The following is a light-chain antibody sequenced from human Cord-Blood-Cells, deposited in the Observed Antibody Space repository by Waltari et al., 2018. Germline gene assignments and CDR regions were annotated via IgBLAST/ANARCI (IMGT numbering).Light chain of an antibody. J-gene: IGLJ2*01. Sequence: QSALTHPPSPSRSPGQPVTISCTGTSSADGGYNSSSRYQQHPGKAPKLIIYEVSKRPSGVPDRFSGSKSGNTSSLTVSGLQAEDEADYYCSSYAGSNNFGVVFGGGTKLTVL. CDR3: SSYAGSNNFGVV. CDR1: SSADGGYNS. CDR2: EVS. V-gene: IGLV2-8*01.